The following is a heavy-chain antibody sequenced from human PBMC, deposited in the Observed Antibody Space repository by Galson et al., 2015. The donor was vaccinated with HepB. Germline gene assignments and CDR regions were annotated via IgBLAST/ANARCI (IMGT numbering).Heavy chain of an antibody. J-gene: IGHJ4*02. CDR2: INLNDDST. V-gene: IGHV1-46*01. CDR3: VARIVYYFDS. CDR1: GYTFTGYY. Sequence: SVKVSCKASGYTFTGYYMHWVRQAPGQGLEWMGIINLNDDSTRYAQGFQGRVTMTRDTSTRTVYMELSSLRSEDTAVYYCVARIVYYFDSWGQGTLVTVSS. D-gene: IGHD2/OR15-2a*01.